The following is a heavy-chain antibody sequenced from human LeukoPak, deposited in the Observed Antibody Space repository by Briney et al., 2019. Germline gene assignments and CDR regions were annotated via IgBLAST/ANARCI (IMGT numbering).Heavy chain of an antibody. Sequence: GGSLRLSCAASGFTFSNIWMSWVRQAPGKGLEWVANIKHDGSETNYVDSVKGRFTISRDNAKNSLHLQMNSLRAEDTAVYYCAKNGGPHGMDVWGQGTTVTVSS. CDR1: GFTFSNIW. CDR2: IKHDGSET. CDR3: AKNGGPHGMDV. J-gene: IGHJ6*02. D-gene: IGHD3-10*01. V-gene: IGHV3-7*02.